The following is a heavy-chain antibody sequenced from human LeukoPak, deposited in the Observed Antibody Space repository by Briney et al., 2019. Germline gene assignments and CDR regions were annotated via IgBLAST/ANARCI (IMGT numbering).Heavy chain of an antibody. CDR2: INHSGST. Sequence: PSETLSLTCAVYGGSFSGYYWSWIRQPPGKGLEWIGEINHSGSTNYNPSLKSRVTISVDTSKNQFSLKLSSVTAADTAVYYCARMKYQLLWSGRAEYFQHWGQGTLVTVSS. J-gene: IGHJ1*01. V-gene: IGHV4-34*01. CDR3: ARMKYQLLWSGRAEYFQH. D-gene: IGHD2-2*01. CDR1: GGSFSGYY.